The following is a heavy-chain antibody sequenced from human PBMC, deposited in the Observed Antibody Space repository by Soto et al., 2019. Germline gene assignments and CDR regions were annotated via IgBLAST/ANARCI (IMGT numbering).Heavy chain of an antibody. V-gene: IGHV3-21*01. CDR3: ARSGFGYSLSSHGFDP. D-gene: IGHD6-13*01. Sequence: GGSLRLSCAASGFTFSSYSMNWVRQAPGKGLEWVSSISSSSSYIYYADSVKGRFTISRDNAKNSLYLQMNSLRAEDTAVYYCARSGFGYSLSSHGFDPWGQGTLVTVSS. J-gene: IGHJ5*02. CDR2: ISSSSSYI. CDR1: GFTFSSYS.